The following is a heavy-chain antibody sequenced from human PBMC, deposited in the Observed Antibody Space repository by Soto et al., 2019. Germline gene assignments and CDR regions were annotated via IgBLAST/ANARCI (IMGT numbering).Heavy chain of an antibody. D-gene: IGHD3-22*01. CDR3: ARDSRSGYYYRPDY. Sequence: GGSLRLSCAASGFTFSTYAMHWVRQAPGKGLDWVAVISDDGNYKYYADSVEGRFTASRDKSKNTLYLQMNSLRPDDTAVYFCARDSRSGYYYRPDYWGQGTPVTVSS. CDR2: ISDDGNYK. V-gene: IGHV3-30*04. CDR1: GFTFSTYA. J-gene: IGHJ4*02.